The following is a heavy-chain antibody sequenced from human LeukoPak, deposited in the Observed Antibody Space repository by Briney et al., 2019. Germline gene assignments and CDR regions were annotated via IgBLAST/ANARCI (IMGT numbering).Heavy chain of an antibody. CDR1: GGSISSYY. CDR2: IYYSGST. CDR3: ARGGMYSSSWYEGFDY. D-gene: IGHD6-13*01. V-gene: IGHV4-59*01. Sequence: PSETLSLTCTVSGGSISSYYWSWIRQPPGKGLEWIGYIYYSGSTNYNPSLKSRVTISVDTSKYQFSLKLSSVTAADTAVYYCARGGMYSSSWYEGFDYWGQGTLVTVSS. J-gene: IGHJ4*02.